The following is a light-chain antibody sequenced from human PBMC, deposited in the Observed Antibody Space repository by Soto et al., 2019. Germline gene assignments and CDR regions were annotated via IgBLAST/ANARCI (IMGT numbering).Light chain of an antibody. CDR3: SSYAGSNLV. J-gene: IGLJ2*01. CDR2: EVS. CDR1: SSDVGGYNY. V-gene: IGLV2-8*01. Sequence: SALTQPPSASGSPGQSVTISCTGTSSDVGGYNYVSWYKQHPGKAPKVMIYEVSKRPSGVPDRFSGSKSGNTASLTVSGLQAEDEADYYCSSYAGSNLVFGGGTQLTVL.